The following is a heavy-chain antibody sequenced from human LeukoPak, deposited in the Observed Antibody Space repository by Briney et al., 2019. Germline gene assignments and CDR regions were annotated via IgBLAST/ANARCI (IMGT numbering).Heavy chain of an antibody. CDR3: ATVGVDIVVVPAAIDAFDI. J-gene: IGHJ3*02. CDR2: FDPEDGET. D-gene: IGHD2-2*02. Sequence: ASVKVSCKVSGYTLTELSMHWVRQAPGKGLEWMGGFDPEDGETIYAQKFQGRVTMTEDTSTDTAYMELSSLRSEDTAVYYCATVGVDIVVVPAAIDAFDIWGQGTMVTVSS. CDR1: GYTLTELS. V-gene: IGHV1-24*01.